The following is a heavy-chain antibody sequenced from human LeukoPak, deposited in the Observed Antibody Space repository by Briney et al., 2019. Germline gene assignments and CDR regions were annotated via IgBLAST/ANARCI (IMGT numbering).Heavy chain of an antibody. D-gene: IGHD2/OR15-2a*01. CDR1: GFTFSSYA. CDR3: ARDLAFSRLDY. Sequence: GGSLRLSCAASGFTFSSYAMHWVRQAPGKGLEWVSSISSSSSYIYYADSVKGRFTISRDNAKNSLYLQMDSLRVEDTAFYYCARDLAFSRLDYWGQGVLVTVSS. J-gene: IGHJ4*02. CDR2: ISSSSSYI. V-gene: IGHV3-21*01.